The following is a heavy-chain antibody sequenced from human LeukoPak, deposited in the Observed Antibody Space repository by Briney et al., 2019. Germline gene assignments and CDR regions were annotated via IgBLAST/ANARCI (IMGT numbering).Heavy chain of an antibody. CDR1: GGTFSSYA. V-gene: IGHV1-69*13. CDR3: ARVRSPPDYYDCMVASYYYGMDV. D-gene: IGHD3-22*01. Sequence: GASVKVSCKASGGTFSSYAISWVRQAPGQGLEWMGGIIPIFGTANYAQKFQGRVTITADESTSTAYMELSSLRSEDTAVYYCARVRSPPDYYDCMVASYYYGMDVWGQGTTVTVSS. J-gene: IGHJ6*02. CDR2: IIPIFGTA.